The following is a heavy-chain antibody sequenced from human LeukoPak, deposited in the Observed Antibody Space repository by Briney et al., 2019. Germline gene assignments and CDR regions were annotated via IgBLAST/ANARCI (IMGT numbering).Heavy chain of an antibody. Sequence: PGGSLRLSCAASGFTFSDHYMDWVRQAPGKGLEWVGRTRNKANSYTTEYAASVKGRFTISRDDSKNSLYLQMNSLKTEDTAVYYCARGRGSPVLWYVAAAGTDFDYWGQGTLVTVSS. D-gene: IGHD6-13*01. J-gene: IGHJ4*02. CDR2: TRNKANSYTT. CDR1: GFTFSDHY. CDR3: ARGRGSPVLWYVAAAGTDFDY. V-gene: IGHV3-72*01.